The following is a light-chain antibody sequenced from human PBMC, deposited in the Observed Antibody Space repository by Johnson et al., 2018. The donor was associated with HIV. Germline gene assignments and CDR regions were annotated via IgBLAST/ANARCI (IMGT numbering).Light chain of an antibody. CDR2: END. Sequence: QSVLTQPPSVSAAPGQRVAISCSGSSSNIENNYVSWYQQLPGTAPKLLIYENDKRPSGIPDRFSGSKSGTSATLGITGLQPGDEADYYCGTWDGSLSGYVFGTGTKVTVL. V-gene: IGLV1-51*02. J-gene: IGLJ1*01. CDR1: SSNIENNY. CDR3: GTWDGSLSGYV.